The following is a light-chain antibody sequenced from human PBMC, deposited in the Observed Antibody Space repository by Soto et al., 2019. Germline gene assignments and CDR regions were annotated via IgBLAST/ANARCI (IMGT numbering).Light chain of an antibody. CDR1: QSVSSY. V-gene: IGKV3-11*01. J-gene: IGKJ4*01. CDR3: QQRSNWPLT. Sequence: EIVLTQSPATLSLSPGERATLSCRASQSVSSYLVGYQQKPGQAPRLLIYDASNRATGIPARFSGSGSGTDFTLTISSLEPEDFAVYYCQQRSNWPLTFGGGTKVGIK. CDR2: DAS.